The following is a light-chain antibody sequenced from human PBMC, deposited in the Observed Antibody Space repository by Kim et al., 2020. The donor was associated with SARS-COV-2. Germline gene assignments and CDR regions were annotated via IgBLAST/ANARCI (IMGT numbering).Light chain of an antibody. CDR2: QAS. CDR1: QSVDGW. Sequence: DIQMTQSPSTLSACVGDRVTMTCRASQSVDGWLAWYQQKPGKAPRLLIYQASKLANGVPSRFSGSGSGTDFTLTVTNLQSDDSAVYYCKQYETYWTFGPGTKVDIK. CDR3: KQYETYWT. V-gene: IGKV1-5*03. J-gene: IGKJ1*01.